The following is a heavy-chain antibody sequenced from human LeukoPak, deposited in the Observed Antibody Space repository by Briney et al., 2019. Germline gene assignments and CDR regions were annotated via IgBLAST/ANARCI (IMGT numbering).Heavy chain of an antibody. CDR3: ATLTTVVTAYYFDY. V-gene: IGHV4-4*09. J-gene: IGHJ4*02. CDR1: GGSISGYY. D-gene: IGHD4-23*01. Sequence: PSETLSLTCTVSGGSISGYYWSWIRQPPGKGLEWIGYIYHSGSTDYNPSLKSRVTISVDTPKSQFSLKLTSVTAADTAVYYCATLTTVVTAYYFDYWGQGTLVTVSS. CDR2: IYHSGST.